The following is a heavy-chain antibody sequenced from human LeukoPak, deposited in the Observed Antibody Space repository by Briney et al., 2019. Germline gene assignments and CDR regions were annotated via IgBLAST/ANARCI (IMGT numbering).Heavy chain of an antibody. CDR3: AKGGTILGVIRCFDN. CDR1: GFTFSSSA. J-gene: IGHJ4*02. V-gene: IGHV3-23*01. CDR2: ISADGGRT. Sequence: AGGSLRLSCAASGFTFSSSAMTWVRQAPGKGPEWVSGISADGGRTYYADSVKGRFTISRDNSKNTLYLQMNSLRAEDTAVYYCAKGGTILGVIRCFDNWGQGTLVTVSS. D-gene: IGHD3-10*01.